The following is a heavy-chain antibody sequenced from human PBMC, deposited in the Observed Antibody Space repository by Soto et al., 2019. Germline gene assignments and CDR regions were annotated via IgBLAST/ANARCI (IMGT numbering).Heavy chain of an antibody. J-gene: IGHJ4*02. D-gene: IGHD1-26*01. Sequence: SETLSLTCVVYGGSFSDNYWSWIRQPPGKGLEWIGEINDSGNTNYNPSLKSRVTISGIKSKNQFSLKVSSVTAADTAVYYCARGVGATFPVDYWGQGTLVTVSS. V-gene: IGHV4-34*01. CDR3: ARGVGATFPVDY. CDR2: INDSGNT. CDR1: GGSFSDNY.